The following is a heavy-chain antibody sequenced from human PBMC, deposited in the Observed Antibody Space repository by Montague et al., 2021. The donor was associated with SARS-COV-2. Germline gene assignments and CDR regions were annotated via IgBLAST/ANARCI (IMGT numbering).Heavy chain of an antibody. CDR2: ILFRKEWNY. Sequence: CAISGDSVVRHGLRWEWLTPELPSHDQWVCRILFRKEWNYNYADSVKSRITIDPDTSKNQVSLQLRSVTPEDTAVYFCARVRHLGRGMDVWGQGTTVTVSS. CDR1: GDSVVRHGLR. CDR3: ARVRHLGRGMDV. V-gene: IGHV6-1*01. D-gene: IGHD7-27*01. J-gene: IGHJ6*02.